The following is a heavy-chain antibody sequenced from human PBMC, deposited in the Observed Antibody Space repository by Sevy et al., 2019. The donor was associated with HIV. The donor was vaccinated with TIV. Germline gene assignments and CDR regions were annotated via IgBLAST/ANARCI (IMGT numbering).Heavy chain of an antibody. CDR2: IIPIFGTA. CDR3: ARRYSSSGLDSPYYYYYGMDV. J-gene: IGHJ6*02. D-gene: IGHD6-6*01. V-gene: IGHV1-69*13. CDR1: GGTFSNYA. Sequence: ASVKVSCKDSGGTFSNYAISWVRQAPGQGLEWMGGIIPIFGTANYAQKFQGRVTITADESTSTAYMELSSLRSEDTAVYYCARRYSSSGLDSPYYYYYGMDVWGQGTTVTVSS.